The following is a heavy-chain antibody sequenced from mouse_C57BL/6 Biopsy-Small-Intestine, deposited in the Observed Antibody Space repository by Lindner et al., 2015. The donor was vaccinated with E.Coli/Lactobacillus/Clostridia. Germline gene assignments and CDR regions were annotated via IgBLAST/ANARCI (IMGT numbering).Heavy chain of an antibody. J-gene: IGHJ1*01. CDR3: ARGVLNNGQYSGNFWDPFDV. D-gene: IGHD2-12*01. CDR1: GGTFSRHA. CDR2: IIPIFGTK. Sequence: SVKVSCKASGGTFSRHAMNWVRQAPGQGLEWIGGIIPIFGTKNYVQRFQGRVTITADESTTTVYMELSGLRTEDTAVYYCARGVLNNGQYSGNFWDPFDVWGQGTKVTVSS. V-gene: IGHV1-81*01.